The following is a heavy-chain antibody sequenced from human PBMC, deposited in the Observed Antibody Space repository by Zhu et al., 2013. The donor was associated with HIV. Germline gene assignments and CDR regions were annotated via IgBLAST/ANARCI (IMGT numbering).Heavy chain of an antibody. CDR1: GYRFSNYW. Sequence: EVQLVQSGAEVKKPGESLRISCKGSGYRFSNYWVAWVRQMSGKGLEWMGVISPGDSYTSQSPSFRGHVTISVDESINTAYLQWSSLKASDTAMYYCARLSGSGVVATSPFDYWGQGSLVTVSS. CDR3: ARLSGSGVVATSPFDY. V-gene: IGHV5-51*01. J-gene: IGHJ4*02. CDR2: ISPGDSYT. D-gene: IGHD2-15*01.